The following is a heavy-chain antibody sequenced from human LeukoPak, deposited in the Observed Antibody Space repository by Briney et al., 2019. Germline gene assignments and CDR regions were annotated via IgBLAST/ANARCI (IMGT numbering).Heavy chain of an antibody. J-gene: IGHJ4*02. CDR3: ERGAAAADRFDY. V-gene: IGHV4-4*07. Sequence: PSETLSLTCTVSGGSISSYYWSWIRQPAGKGLEWIGSIYTTGSTNYNPSLKSRVTMSVDTSKNQFSLKVSSVTAADTAVYYCERGAAAADRFDYWGQGTLVTVSS. CDR1: GGSISSYY. CDR2: IYTTGST. D-gene: IGHD6-13*01.